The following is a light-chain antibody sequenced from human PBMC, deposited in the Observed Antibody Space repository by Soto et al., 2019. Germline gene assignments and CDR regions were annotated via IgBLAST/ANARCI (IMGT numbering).Light chain of an antibody. Sequence: QSALTQPRSVSGSPGQSITISCTGTSGDIGLYNYVSWYQQHAGKAPKLLIYAVSQRPSGVPDRFSASKSAITASLTISGLQADDEADYYCSSYAGGDVSFGRGTKLTVL. V-gene: IGLV2-11*01. CDR3: SSYAGGDVS. CDR2: AVS. J-gene: IGLJ3*02. CDR1: SGDIGLYNY.